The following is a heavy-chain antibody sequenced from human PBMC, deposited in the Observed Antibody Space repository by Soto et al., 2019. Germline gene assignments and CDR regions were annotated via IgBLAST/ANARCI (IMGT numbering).Heavy chain of an antibody. Sequence: GGSLRLSCAASGFTFSSYAMSWVRQAPGKGLEWVSAISGSGGSTYYADSVKGRFTISRDNSKNTLYLQMNSLRAEDTAVYYCAKDTRPDSSALNWFDPWGQGTLVTVSS. CDR1: GFTFSSYA. J-gene: IGHJ5*02. V-gene: IGHV3-23*01. CDR2: ISGSGGST. CDR3: AKDTRPDSSALNWFDP. D-gene: IGHD3-22*01.